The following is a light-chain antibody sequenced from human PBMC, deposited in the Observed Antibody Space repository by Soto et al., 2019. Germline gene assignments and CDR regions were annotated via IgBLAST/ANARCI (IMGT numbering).Light chain of an antibody. CDR1: SSNIGAGYD. Sequence: QSVLTQPPSVSGAPGQRVTISCTGSSSNIGAGYDVHWYQQLPGTAPKLLIYGITNRPSGVPDRFSGSKSGTSASLAITGLQAADEADYYCQSYDSSLSAYVFGTGTKLTVL. CDR3: QSYDSSLSAYV. J-gene: IGLJ1*01. CDR2: GIT. V-gene: IGLV1-40*01.